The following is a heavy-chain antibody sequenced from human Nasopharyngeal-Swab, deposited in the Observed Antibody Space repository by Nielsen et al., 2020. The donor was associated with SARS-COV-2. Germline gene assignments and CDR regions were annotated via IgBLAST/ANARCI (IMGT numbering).Heavy chain of an antibody. CDR2: IKQDGSEK. V-gene: IGHV3-7*03. D-gene: IGHD2/OR15-2a*01. CDR3: ARQTSFGDWFDP. Sequence: WIRQPPGKGLEWVANIKQDGSEKYYVDSVKGRFTISRDNAKNSLYLQMNSLRAEDTAVYYRARQTSFGDWFDPWGQGTLVTVSS. J-gene: IGHJ5*02.